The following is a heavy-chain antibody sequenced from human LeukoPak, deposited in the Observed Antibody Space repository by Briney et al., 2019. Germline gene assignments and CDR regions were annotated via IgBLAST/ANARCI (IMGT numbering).Heavy chain of an antibody. CDR1: GFTFSNAW. J-gene: IGHJ5*02. Sequence: GGSLRLSCAAFGFTFSNAWMSWVRQAPGKGLEWVGRIKSKTDGGTTDYAAPVKGRFTISRDDSKNTLYLQMNSLKTEDTAVYYCTTDLPIVVVPAAIPWGQGTLVTVSS. CDR3: TTDLPIVVVPAAIP. D-gene: IGHD2-2*01. CDR2: IKSKTDGGTT. V-gene: IGHV3-15*01.